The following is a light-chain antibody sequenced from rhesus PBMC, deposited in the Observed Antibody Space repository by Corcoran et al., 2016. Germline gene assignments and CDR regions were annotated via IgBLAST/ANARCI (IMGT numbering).Light chain of an antibody. V-gene: IGKV1-25*01. J-gene: IGKJ3*01. Sequence: DIQMTQSPSSLSASVGDRVTITCRASQGSTNDLGWYQQKPAETPKLLIYEASSLQSGIPSRLSDSGSWTDFTLTVSILQPEDFTTYYCQHYYSTPFTFSPETKLDIE. CDR3: QHYYSTPFT. CDR1: QGSTND. CDR2: EAS.